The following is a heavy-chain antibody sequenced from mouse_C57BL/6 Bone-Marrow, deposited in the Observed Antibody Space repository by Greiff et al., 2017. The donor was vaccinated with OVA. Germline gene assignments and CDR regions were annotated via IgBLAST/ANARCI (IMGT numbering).Heavy chain of an antibody. CDR2: IRSKSNNSAT. D-gene: IGHD1-1*01. CDR3: VLIYYYGSSPSVYFDV. J-gene: IGHJ1*03. Sequence: VQLKESGGGLVQPKGSLKLSCAASGFSFNTYAMNWVRQAPGKGLEWVARIRSKSNNSATYYADSVKDRFTISRDDSESMLYLQMNNLKTEDTAMYYCVLIYYYGSSPSVYFDVWGTGTTVTVS. CDR1: GFSFNTYA. V-gene: IGHV10-1*01.